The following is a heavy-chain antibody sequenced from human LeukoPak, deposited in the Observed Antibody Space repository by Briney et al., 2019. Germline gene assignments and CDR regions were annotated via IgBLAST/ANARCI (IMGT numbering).Heavy chain of an antibody. V-gene: IGHV4-59*01. D-gene: IGHD2-21*01. J-gene: IGHJ6*03. CDR1: GGSIRSYY. Sequence: ASETLSLTCTVSGGSIRSYYRSWIRQPPGKGLEWIGYIYYSGGTNYNPSLKSRVTISLDTSKNQLSLKVNSVTAADTAVYYCARGGAVVANNDMDVWGKGTTVTVSS. CDR3: ARGGAVVANNDMDV. CDR2: IYYSGGT.